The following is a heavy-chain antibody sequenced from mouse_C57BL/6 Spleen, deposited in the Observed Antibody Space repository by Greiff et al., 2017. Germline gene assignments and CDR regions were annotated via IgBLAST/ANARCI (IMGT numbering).Heavy chain of an antibody. CDR1: GYTFTDYT. J-gene: IGHJ1*03. CDR2: IYPRDGST. Sequence: QVQLQQSDAELVKPGASVKLSCKVSGYTFTDYTIHWMKQRPEQGLEWIGYIYPRDGSTKYNEKFKGKATLTADKSSSTAYMQLNSLTSEDSAVYFCATYDDYYLWYFDVWGTGTTVTVSS. V-gene: IGHV1-78*01. CDR3: ATYDDYYLWYFDV. D-gene: IGHD2-3*01.